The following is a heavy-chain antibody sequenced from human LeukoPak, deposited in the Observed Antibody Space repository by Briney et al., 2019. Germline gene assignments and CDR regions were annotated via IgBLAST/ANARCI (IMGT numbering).Heavy chain of an antibody. CDR1: GYTFTRSY. CDR2: INPNSGGT. V-gene: IGHV1-2*02. Sequence: ASVKVSCKASGYTFTRSYMHWVRQAPGQGVKWWGWINPNSGGTNYAQKFQGRVTMTRDTSISTAYMELSRLRSDDTAVYYCAREHSGSSDFLSWGQGTLVTVSS. CDR3: AREHSGSSDFLS. J-gene: IGHJ4*02. D-gene: IGHD6-6*01.